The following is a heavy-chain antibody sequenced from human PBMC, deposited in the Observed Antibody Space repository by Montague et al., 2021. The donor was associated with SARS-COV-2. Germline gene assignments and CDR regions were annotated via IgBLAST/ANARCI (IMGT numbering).Heavy chain of an antibody. J-gene: IGHJ4*02. V-gene: IGHV4-59*11. CDR2: IYNSGSA. CDR1: GGSISGHY. CDR3: ARGGRSVGIATSDAFDY. Sequence: SETLSLTCALAGGSISGHYWTWIRQPPGKGLEWIGHIYNSGSAYYNPSLKSRVTLSVDPSKNQFSLKMSSVAAADTAKYYCARGGRSVGIATSDAFDYWGQGTLVTVSS. D-gene: IGHD5-24*01.